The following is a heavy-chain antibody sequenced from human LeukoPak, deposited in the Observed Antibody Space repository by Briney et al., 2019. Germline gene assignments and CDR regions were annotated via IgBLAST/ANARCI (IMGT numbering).Heavy chain of an antibody. D-gene: IGHD4-17*01. V-gene: IGHV1-3*01. CDR2: INAGNGNT. J-gene: IGHJ6*02. Sequence: ASVKVSCKASGYTFTSYAMHWVRQAPGQRLERMGWINAGNGNTKYSQKFQGRVTITRDTSASTAYMELSSLRSEDTAVYYCALRSSNYYYYGMDVWGQGTTVTVSS. CDR1: GYTFTSYA. CDR3: ALRSSNYYYYGMDV.